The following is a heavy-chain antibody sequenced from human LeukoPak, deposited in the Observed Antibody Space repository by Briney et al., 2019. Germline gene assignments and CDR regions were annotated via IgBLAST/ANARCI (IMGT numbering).Heavy chain of an antibody. V-gene: IGHV1-24*01. CDR2: FDPEDGET. Sequence: GASVKVSCKVSGYTLTELSMHWVRQAPGKGLEWMGGFDPEDGETIYAQKFQGRVTMTEDTSTDTAYMELSSLRSEDTAVYYCATHGDYGGNSEAFDIWGQRTMVTVSS. J-gene: IGHJ3*02. CDR1: GYTLTELS. CDR3: ATHGDYGGNSEAFDI. D-gene: IGHD4-23*01.